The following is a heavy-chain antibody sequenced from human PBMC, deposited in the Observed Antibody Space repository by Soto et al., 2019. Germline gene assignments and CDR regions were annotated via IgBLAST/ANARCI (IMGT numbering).Heavy chain of an antibody. V-gene: IGHV3-23*01. CDR2: ISGSGGST. D-gene: IGHD2-8*01. J-gene: IGHJ6*02. CDR3: AKPIVLETYYGMDV. CDR1: GFTFSSYA. Sequence: GGSLRLSCAASGFTFSSYAMSWVRQAPGKGLEWVSAISGSGGSTYYADSVKGRFTISRDNSKNTLYLQMNSLRAEDTAVYYCAKPIVLETYYGMDVWGQGTTVTVSS.